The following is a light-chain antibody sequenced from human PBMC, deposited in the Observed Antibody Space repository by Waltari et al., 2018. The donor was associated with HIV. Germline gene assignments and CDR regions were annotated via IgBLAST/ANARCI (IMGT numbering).Light chain of an antibody. V-gene: IGKV1-13*02. Sequence: GARVTITCRASQGVSSALAWYQQSPGKPPKLLIFDASNLENGVPSRFSGSGSGTDFTLTISGLQPEDFATYYCQQFDTYQYTFGQGTKLEIK. CDR1: QGVSSA. CDR3: QQFDTYQYT. CDR2: DAS. J-gene: IGKJ2*01.